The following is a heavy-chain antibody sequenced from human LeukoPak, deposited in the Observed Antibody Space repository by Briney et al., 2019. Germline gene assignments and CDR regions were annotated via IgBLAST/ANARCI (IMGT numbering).Heavy chain of an antibody. CDR2: IRSKANSYAT. D-gene: IGHD3-10*01. V-gene: IGHV3-73*01. CDR1: GFTFSSYE. J-gene: IGHJ4*02. Sequence: GGSLRLSCAASGFTFSSYEMNWVRQASGKGLEWVGRIRSKANSYATAYAASVKGRFTISRDDSKNTAYLQMNSLKTEDTAVYYCTTDLVWLLWFGELFDYWGQGTLVTVSS. CDR3: TTDLVWLLWFGELFDY.